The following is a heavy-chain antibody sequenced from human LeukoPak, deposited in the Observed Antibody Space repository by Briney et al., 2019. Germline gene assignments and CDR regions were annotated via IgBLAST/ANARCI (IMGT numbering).Heavy chain of an antibody. D-gene: IGHD3-10*01. Sequence: PSDTLSLTCTVSGGSIGTYYWSWIRQPPGKGLEWIGYIYTSGGTNYNPSLKSRVTISVGTSKNQFSLKLRSVTAADTAVYYCARQAYGSGIDSWGQGTLVTVSS. CDR1: GGSIGTYY. CDR3: ARQAYGSGIDS. J-gene: IGHJ4*02. V-gene: IGHV4-4*09. CDR2: IYTSGGT.